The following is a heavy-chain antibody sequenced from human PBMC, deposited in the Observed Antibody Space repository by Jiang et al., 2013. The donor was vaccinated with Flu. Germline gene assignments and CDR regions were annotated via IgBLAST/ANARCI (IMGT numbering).Heavy chain of an antibody. J-gene: IGHJ5*02. Sequence: VLVXPGGSLRLSCAASGFNFSNYWLNWVRQAPGKGLEWVANINQDGSAKYYVNSVKGRFTISRDNAKNSLYLQMNSLRADDTAVYYCAVYNSWVDPWGQGTLVTVSS. V-gene: IGHV3-7*01. CDR1: GFNFSNYW. D-gene: IGHD2/OR15-2a*01. CDR3: AVYNSWVDP. CDR2: INQDGSAK.